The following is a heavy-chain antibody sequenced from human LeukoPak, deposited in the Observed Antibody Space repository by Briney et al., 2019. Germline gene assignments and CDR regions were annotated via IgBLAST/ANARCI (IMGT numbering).Heavy chain of an antibody. V-gene: IGHV4-30-4*01. D-gene: IGHD1-26*01. CDR3: ARAAYSGSYHSDY. CDR2: IYYSGST. Sequence: SETLSLTCTVSGGSISSDDYFWSWIRQPPGKGLEWIGYIYYSGSTFYNPSLKSRVTISEDMSKNQFSLKLNSVTAADTAVYYCARAAYSGSYHSDYWGQGTLVTVSS. CDR1: GGSISSDDYF. J-gene: IGHJ4*02.